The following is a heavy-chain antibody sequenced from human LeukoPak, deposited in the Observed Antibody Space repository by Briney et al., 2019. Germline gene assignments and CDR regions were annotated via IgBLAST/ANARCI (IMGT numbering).Heavy chain of an antibody. Sequence: GGSLRLSCAASGFTVSSNYMSWVRQAPGKGLEWVSVIYSDGSTYCADSVKGRFTISRDISKNTLSLQMNSLRAEDTAVYYCARAPWFDPWGQGTLVTVSS. J-gene: IGHJ5*02. V-gene: IGHV3-53*01. CDR3: ARAPWFDP. CDR1: GFTVSSNY. CDR2: IYSDGST.